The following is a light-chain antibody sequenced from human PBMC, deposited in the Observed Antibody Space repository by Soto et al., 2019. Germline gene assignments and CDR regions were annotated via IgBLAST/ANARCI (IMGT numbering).Light chain of an antibody. CDR3: QQYDTSPRT. CDR1: QTLRGRY. Sequence: DTVLTQSPGTLSLSPGERATLYCRASQTLRGRYLAWYQQKPGQAPRLLIYGASTRATGIPDRFSGSGSGTDFTLTISRLEPEDFAVYYCQQYDTSPRTFGQGTKVDI. CDR2: GAS. J-gene: IGKJ1*01. V-gene: IGKV3-20*01.